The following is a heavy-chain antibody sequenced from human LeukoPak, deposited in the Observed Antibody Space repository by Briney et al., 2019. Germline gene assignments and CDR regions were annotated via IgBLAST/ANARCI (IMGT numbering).Heavy chain of an antibody. CDR2: IRYDGSNK. Sequence: GGSLRLSCAASGFTFSSYGMHWVRQAPGKGLEWVAFIRYDGSNKYYADSVKGRFTVSRDNSKNTLYLQMNSLTVEDTAIYYCAKNADRGAYCRGGSCYPYYYYYMDVWGTGTTVTISS. V-gene: IGHV3-30*02. CDR1: GFTFSSYG. D-gene: IGHD2-15*01. CDR3: AKNADRGAYCRGGSCYPYYYYYMDV. J-gene: IGHJ6*03.